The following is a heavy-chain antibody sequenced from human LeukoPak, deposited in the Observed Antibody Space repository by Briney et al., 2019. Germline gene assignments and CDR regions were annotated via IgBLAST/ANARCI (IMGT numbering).Heavy chain of an antibody. D-gene: IGHD5-12*01. V-gene: IGHV3-48*03. CDR1: GFTFSSYE. CDR2: ISSSGSTI. CDR3: ARDSGYDHFDY. Sequence: PGGSLRLSCAASGFTFSSYEMNWVRQAPGKGLEWVSYISSSGSTIYYADSVKGRFTISRDNAKNSLYLQMNSLRAEDTAVYYCARDSGYDHFDYWGQGTLVTVSS. J-gene: IGHJ4*02.